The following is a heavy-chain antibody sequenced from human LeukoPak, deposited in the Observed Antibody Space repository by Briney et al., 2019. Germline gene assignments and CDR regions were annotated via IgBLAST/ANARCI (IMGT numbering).Heavy chain of an antibody. D-gene: IGHD3-22*01. V-gene: IGHV3-74*01. J-gene: IGHJ4*02. Sequence: GGSLRLSCAASGFTFSIYWMHWVRQAPGKGLVWVSRINTDGSSTSYADSVKGRFTISRDNAKNTLYLQMNSLRAENTAVYYCAREYYDSSGYRFDYWGQGTLVTVSS. CDR2: INTDGSST. CDR1: GFTFSIYW. CDR3: AREYYDSSGYRFDY.